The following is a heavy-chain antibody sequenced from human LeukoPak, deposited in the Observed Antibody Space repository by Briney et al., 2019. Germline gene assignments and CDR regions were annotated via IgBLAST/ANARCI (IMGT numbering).Heavy chain of an antibody. CDR3: ASTGEMATDYYYYYYMDV. D-gene: IGHD5-24*01. Sequence: SVKVSCKASGGTFISYAISWVRQAPGQGLEWMGRIIPIFGTANYAQKFQGRVTITTDESTSTAYMELSSLRSEDTAVYYCASTGEMATDYYYYYYMDVWGKRTTVTVSS. J-gene: IGHJ6*03. V-gene: IGHV1-69*05. CDR1: GGTFISYA. CDR2: IIPIFGTA.